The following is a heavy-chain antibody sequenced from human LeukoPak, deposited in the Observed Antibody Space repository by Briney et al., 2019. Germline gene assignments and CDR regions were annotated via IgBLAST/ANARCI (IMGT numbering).Heavy chain of an antibody. CDR3: ARRTNLLTTAHDAFDI. CDR1: GGSFSGYY. J-gene: IGHJ3*02. V-gene: IGHV4-34*01. Sequence: PSETLSLTCAVYGGSFSGYYWSWIRQPPGKGLEWIGEINHSGSTYYNPSLKSRVTISVDTSKNQFSLKLSSVTAADTAVYYCARRTNLLTTAHDAFDIWGQGTMVTVSS. D-gene: IGHD4-11*01. CDR2: INHSGST.